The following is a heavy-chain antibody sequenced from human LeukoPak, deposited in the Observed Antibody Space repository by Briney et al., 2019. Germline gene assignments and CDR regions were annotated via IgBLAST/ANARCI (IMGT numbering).Heavy chain of an antibody. D-gene: IGHD4-23*01. CDR2: ISSSSSTI. CDR3: AKDGGNTFDY. J-gene: IGHJ4*02. CDR1: GFTFSSYS. Sequence: GGSLRLSCAASGFTFSSYSMNWVRQAPGKGLEWVSYISSSSSTIYYADSVKGRFTISRDNSKNTLYLQMNSLRAEDTAVYYCAKDGGNTFDYWGQGTLVTVSS. V-gene: IGHV3-48*01.